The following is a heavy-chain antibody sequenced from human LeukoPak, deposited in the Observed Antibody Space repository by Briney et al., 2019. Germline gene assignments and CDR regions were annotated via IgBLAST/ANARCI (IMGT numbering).Heavy chain of an antibody. D-gene: IGHD4-11*01. V-gene: IGHV4-34*01. CDR2: VNDSGGT. J-gene: IGHJ5*02. CDR1: IDSFTNYY. Sequence: SETLSLTCAVYIDSFTNYYWNWIRQTPGKGLEWIGEVNDSGGTNINPSLRSRVTISVDTSKNQFSLKLSSVTAADTAVYYCARGLVTTSWFDPWGQGTLVTVSS. CDR3: ARGLVTTSWFDP.